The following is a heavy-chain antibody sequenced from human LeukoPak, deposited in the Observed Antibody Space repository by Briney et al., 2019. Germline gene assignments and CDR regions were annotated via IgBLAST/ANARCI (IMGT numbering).Heavy chain of an antibody. J-gene: IGHJ4*02. CDR3: ARVLSGWSFDY. D-gene: IGHD6-19*01. Sequence: SETLSVTGTVSGGSISSGDYYWSWIRQPPGKGLEWIGYIYYSGSTYYNPSLKSRVTISVDTSKNQFSLKLSSVTAADTAVYYCARVLSGWSFDYWGQGTLVTVSS. CDR2: IYYSGST. CDR1: GGSISSGDYY. V-gene: IGHV4-30-4*01.